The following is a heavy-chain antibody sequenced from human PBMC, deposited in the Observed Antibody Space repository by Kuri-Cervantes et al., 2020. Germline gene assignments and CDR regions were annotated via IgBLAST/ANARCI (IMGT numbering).Heavy chain of an antibody. CDR3: ARDRPPYSSGWYGRTKRGSYGMDV. J-gene: IGHJ6*02. D-gene: IGHD6-19*01. CDR2: LNWSGGST. CDR1: GFTFDDYG. Sequence: LSLTCAASGFTFDDYGMSWVRQAPGKGLEWVSGLNWSGGSTAYADSVKGRFTISRDNAKNSLYLQMNSLRDEDTAVYYCARDRPPYSSGWYGRTKRGSYGMDVWGQGTTVTVSS. V-gene: IGHV3-20*04.